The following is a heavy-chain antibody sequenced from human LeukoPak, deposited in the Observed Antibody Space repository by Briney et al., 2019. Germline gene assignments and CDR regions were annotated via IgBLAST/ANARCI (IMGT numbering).Heavy chain of an antibody. CDR1: GFTVSSNS. Sequence: GGSLRLSCTVSGFTVSSNSMSWVRQAPGKGLEWVSFIYSDNTHYSDSVKGRFTISRDNSKNTLYLQMNSLRAEDTAVYYCAKAPPYVWGSYLGDYWGQGTLVTVSS. D-gene: IGHD3-16*02. V-gene: IGHV3-66*03. CDR3: AKAPPYVWGSYLGDY. CDR2: IYSDNT. J-gene: IGHJ4*02.